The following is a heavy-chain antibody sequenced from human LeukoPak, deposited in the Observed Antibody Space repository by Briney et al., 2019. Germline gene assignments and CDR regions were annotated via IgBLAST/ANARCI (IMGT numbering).Heavy chain of an antibody. Sequence: GRSLRLSCAASGFTFSSYGMHWVRQAPGKGLEWVAVIWYDGSNKYYADSVKGRFTISRDNSKNTLYLQMNSLRADDTAVYYCARDPGRDCYCAAFDIWGQGAMVTASS. D-gene: IGHD2-21*02. CDR3: ARDPGRDCYCAAFDI. CDR2: IWYDGSNK. J-gene: IGHJ3*02. CDR1: GFTFSSYG. V-gene: IGHV3-33*01.